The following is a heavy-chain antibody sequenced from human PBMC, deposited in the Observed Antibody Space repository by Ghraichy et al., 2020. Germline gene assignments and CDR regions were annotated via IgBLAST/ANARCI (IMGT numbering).Heavy chain of an antibody. CDR2: ISWNSGSI. CDR3: AKDTTNPRGLYFDL. Sequence: GGSLRLSCAASGFTFDDYAMHWVRQAPGKGLEWVSGISWNSGSIGYADSVKGRFTISRDNAKNSLYLQMNSLRAEDTALYYCAKDTTNPRGLYFDLWGRGTLVTVSS. J-gene: IGHJ2*01. V-gene: IGHV3-9*01. CDR1: GFTFDDYA.